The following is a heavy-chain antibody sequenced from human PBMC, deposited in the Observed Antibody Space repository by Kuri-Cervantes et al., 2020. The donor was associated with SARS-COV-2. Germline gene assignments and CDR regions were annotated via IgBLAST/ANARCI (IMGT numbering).Heavy chain of an antibody. CDR3: AKEMGATKYFQH. D-gene: IGHD1-26*01. CDR2: ISYDGSNK. CDR1: GFTFSSYG. Sequence: LSLTCAASGFTFSSYGMHWVRQAPGKGLEWVAVISYDGSNKYYADSVKGRFTISRDNSKNTLYLQMNSLRAEDTAVYYCAKEMGATKYFQHWGRGTLVTVSS. J-gene: IGHJ1*01. V-gene: IGHV3-30*18.